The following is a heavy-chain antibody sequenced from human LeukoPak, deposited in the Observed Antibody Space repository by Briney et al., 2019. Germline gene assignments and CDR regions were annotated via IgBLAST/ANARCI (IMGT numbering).Heavy chain of an antibody. J-gene: IGHJ6*04. D-gene: IGHD3-10*02. CDR3: AELGITMIGGV. V-gene: IGHV3-48*03. CDR2: ISSSGSTI. Sequence: GGSLRLSCAASGFTFSNYAMSRVRQAPGKGLEWVSYISSSGSTIYYADSVKGRFTISRDNAKNSLYLQMSSLRAEDTAVYYCAELGITMIGGVWGKGTTVTISS. CDR1: GFTFSNYA.